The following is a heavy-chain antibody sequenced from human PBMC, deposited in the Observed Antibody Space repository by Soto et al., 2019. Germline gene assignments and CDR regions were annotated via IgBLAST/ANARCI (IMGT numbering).Heavy chain of an antibody. V-gene: IGHV1-8*01. CDR2: MNPSSGNT. CDR1: GYTFTSYD. D-gene: IGHD3-10*01. CDR3: ARALRRVRGVPYYFDY. Sequence: ASVKVSCKASGYTFTSYDINWVRQATGQGLEWMGWMNPSSGNTGYAQKFQGRVTMTRNTSISTAYMELSSLRSEDTAVYYCARALRRVRGVPYYFDYWGQGTLVTVSS. J-gene: IGHJ4*02.